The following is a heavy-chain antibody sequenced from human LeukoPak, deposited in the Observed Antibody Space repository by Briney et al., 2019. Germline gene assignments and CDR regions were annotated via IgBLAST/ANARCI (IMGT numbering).Heavy chain of an antibody. D-gene: IGHD3-3*02. CDR3: ARDWTIALGKGLEDY. Sequence: SETLSLTCTVSGGSISSSSYYWGWIRQPPGKGLEWIGSIYYSGSTYSNPSLKSRVTIFVDTSKNQFSLKLSSVTAADTAVYYCARDWTIALGKGLEDYWGQGTLVTVSS. J-gene: IGHJ4*02. CDR2: IYYSGST. V-gene: IGHV4-39*01. CDR1: GGSISSSSYY.